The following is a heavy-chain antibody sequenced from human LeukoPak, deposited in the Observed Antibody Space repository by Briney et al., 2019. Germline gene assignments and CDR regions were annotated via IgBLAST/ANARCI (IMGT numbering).Heavy chain of an antibody. Sequence: SETLSLTCTVSGGSISTYYWSWIRQPPGKGLEWIGYIYSSGTTNYNPSLKSRVTISVDTSKNQFSLKLNSVTAADTAVYYCAREQSSSPRYGMDVWGQGTTVTVSS. V-gene: IGHV4-59*01. CDR2: IYSSGTT. D-gene: IGHD6-13*01. CDR1: GGSISTYY. J-gene: IGHJ6*02. CDR3: AREQSSSPRYGMDV.